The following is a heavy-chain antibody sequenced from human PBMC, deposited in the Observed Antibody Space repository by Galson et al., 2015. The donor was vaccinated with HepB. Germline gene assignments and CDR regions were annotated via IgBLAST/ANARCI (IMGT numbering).Heavy chain of an antibody. D-gene: IGHD1-26*01. Sequence: SLRLSCAASGFAFDTHAMSWVRQAPGKGLEWLSAITNTGGSTYYADSVKGRFTISRDNSKNTVYLQVNSVKVEDTAVYYCAKCSILASYYFYGLDVWGQGATV. J-gene: IGHJ6*02. V-gene: IGHV3-23*01. CDR3: AKCSILASYYFYGLDV. CDR1: GFAFDTHA. CDR2: ITNTGGST.